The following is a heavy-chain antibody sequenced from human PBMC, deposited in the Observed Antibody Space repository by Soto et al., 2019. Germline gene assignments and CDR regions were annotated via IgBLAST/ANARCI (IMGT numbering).Heavy chain of an antibody. CDR2: IYWDDDK. CDR1: GFSLSTSGVG. CDR3: ARSSGSGSLSPFDY. J-gene: IGHJ4*02. Sequence: QITLKESGPTLVKPTQTLTLTCTFSGFSLSTSGVGVDWIRQPPGKALEWLALIYWDDDKRYSPSLKSRLTIXXXTXXNQAVLTMTNMDPVDTATYYFARSSGSGSLSPFDYWGQGTLVTVSS. D-gene: IGHD3-10*01. V-gene: IGHV2-5*02.